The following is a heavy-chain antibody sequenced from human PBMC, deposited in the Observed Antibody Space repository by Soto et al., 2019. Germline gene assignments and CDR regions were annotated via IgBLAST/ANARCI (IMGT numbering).Heavy chain of an antibody. J-gene: IGHJ4*02. V-gene: IGHV1-69*08. CDR1: GGTFSSYT. D-gene: IGHD1-26*01. Sequence: QVQLVQSGAEVKKPGSSLKVSCKASGGTFSSYTISWVRQAPGQGLEWMGRIIPILGIANYAQKFQGRVTITADKSTSTAYMELRSLSSEDTAVYYCARDQWDAGLYCCDYWGQGSLVTVSS. CDR3: ARDQWDAGLYCCDY. CDR2: IIPILGIA.